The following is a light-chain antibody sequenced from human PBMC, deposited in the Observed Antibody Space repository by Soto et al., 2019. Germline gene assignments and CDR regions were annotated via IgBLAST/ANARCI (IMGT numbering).Light chain of an antibody. V-gene: IGKV3-11*01. CDR2: DAS. CDR1: QSVSSY. J-gene: IGKJ4*01. CDR3: QQRSNSPLT. Sequence: EIVLTQSPATLSLSPGERATLSCRASQSVSSYLAWYQQKPGQAPRLLIYDASNRATGIPARFSGSGSGTDFTPTISSLEPEDFAVYYCQQRSNSPLTFGGGTKVEIK.